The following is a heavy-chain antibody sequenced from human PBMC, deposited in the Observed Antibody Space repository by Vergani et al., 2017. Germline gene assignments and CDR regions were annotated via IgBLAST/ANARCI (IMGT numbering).Heavy chain of an antibody. V-gene: IGHV3-33*01. CDR3: ARELRLLCNRFDP. CDR2: TWYDGNNK. CDR1: GFTFNQYG. J-gene: IGHJ5*02. Sequence: QVQLVESGGGVVQPGRSLRLSCAASGFTFNQYGMHWVRQAPGKGLEWVAVTWYDGNNKQYADSVKGRFTFSRDNSKSTMYLQMNSLRDEDTGVYYCARELRLLCNRFDPWGQGTLVTVSS. D-gene: IGHD3-10*02.